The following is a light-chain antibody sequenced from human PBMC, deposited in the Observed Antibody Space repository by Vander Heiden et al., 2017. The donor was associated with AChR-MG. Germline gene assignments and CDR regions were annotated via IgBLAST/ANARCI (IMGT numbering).Light chain of an antibody. J-gene: IGKJ4*01. Sequence: DIQMTQSPSSLSASVGDRVTSTCRASQSISSWVDWYQQKPGKAPKLLIYKASSLETGVPSRFSGRGSGTEFTLTISSLQPDDIATYYCQQYNSYSPTFGGGTKVEIK. CDR1: QSISSW. CDR3: QQYNSYSPT. V-gene: IGKV1-5*03. CDR2: KAS.